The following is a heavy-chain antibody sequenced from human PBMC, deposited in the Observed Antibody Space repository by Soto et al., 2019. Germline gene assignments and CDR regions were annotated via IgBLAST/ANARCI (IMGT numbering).Heavy chain of an antibody. J-gene: IGHJ6*02. Sequence: EVQLVESGGGLIQPGGSLRLSCAASGLTVSSNYMSWVRQAPGKGLEWVSVIYSSGSTHYADSVKGRFTISRDNSKNTLYLQMNSLRAEDTAVYYCAREYCSGGTCYSTLGGMDVWGQGTTVTVSS. CDR2: IYSSGST. CDR1: GLTVSSNY. D-gene: IGHD2-15*01. V-gene: IGHV3-53*01. CDR3: AREYCSGGTCYSTLGGMDV.